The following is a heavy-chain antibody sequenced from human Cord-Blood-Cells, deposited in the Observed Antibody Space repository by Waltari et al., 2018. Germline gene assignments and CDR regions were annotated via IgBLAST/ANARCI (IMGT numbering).Heavy chain of an antibody. CDR1: GGSISSSSYY. V-gene: IGHV4-39*01. D-gene: IGHD6-13*01. CDR3: ARYSSSWYWFDP. J-gene: IGHJ5*02. CDR2: IYYSGST. Sequence: QLQLQESGPGLVKPSETLSLTCTVSGGSISSSSYYWGWIRQPPGKGLEWIGSIYYSGSTYYTPSLKSRVTISVDTSKNQFSLKLSSVTAADTAVYYCARYSSSWYWFDPWGQGTLVTVSS.